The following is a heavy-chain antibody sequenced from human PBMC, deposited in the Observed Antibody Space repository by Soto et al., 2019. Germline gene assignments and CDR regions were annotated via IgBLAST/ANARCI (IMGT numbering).Heavy chain of an antibody. D-gene: IGHD6-19*01. CDR2: ISWNSGSI. Sequence: GGSLRLSCAASGFTFDDYAMHWVRQAPGKGLEWVSGISWNSGSIGYAESVKGRFTISRDNAKNSLYLQMNSLRAEDTDFYYCAKDRGLVLSFYFDFWGQGTLVTVSS. CDR1: GFTFDDYA. V-gene: IGHV3-9*01. J-gene: IGHJ4*02. CDR3: AKDRGLVLSFYFDF.